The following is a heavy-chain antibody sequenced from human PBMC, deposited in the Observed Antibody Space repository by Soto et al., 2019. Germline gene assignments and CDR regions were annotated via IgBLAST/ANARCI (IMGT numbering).Heavy chain of an antibody. Sequence: PGGSLRLSCAASGFTFSSYAMHWVRQAPGKGLEWVAVISYDGSNKYYADSVKGRFTISRDNSKNTLYLQMNSLRAEDTAVYYCARDERVTTDGMDVWGQGTTVTVSS. V-gene: IGHV3-30-3*01. CDR2: ISYDGSNK. CDR3: ARDERVTTDGMDV. D-gene: IGHD4-4*01. CDR1: GFTFSSYA. J-gene: IGHJ6*02.